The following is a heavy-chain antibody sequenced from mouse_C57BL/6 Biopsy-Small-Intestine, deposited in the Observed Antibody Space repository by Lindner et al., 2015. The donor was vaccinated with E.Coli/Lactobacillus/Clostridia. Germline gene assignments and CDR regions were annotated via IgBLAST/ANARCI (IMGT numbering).Heavy chain of an antibody. V-gene: IGHV1-54*01. CDR3: ASKGRFAY. CDR1: GYAFTNYL. Sequence: VQLQESGAELVRPGTSVKVSCKASGYAFTNYLTEWVKQRPGQGLEWIGVINPGSGGTNYNEKFKGKATLTADKSSSTAYMQLSSLTSEDSAVYFCASKGRFAYWGQGTLVTVSA. J-gene: IGHJ3*01. CDR2: INPGSGGT.